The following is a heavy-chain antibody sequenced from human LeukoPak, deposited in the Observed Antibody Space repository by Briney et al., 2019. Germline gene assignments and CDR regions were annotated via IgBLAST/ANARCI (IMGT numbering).Heavy chain of an antibody. J-gene: IGHJ2*01. CDR2: VYSSGSA. CDR3: SRGPENPLNWYFDL. D-gene: IGHD1-14*01. Sequence: PSQTLSLTCSVSGGSISSGRFYWNWVRQPAGTGLEWLGHVYSSGSAKYNPSLKSRVTISLDTSKNQFSLKLNSVTADDTAVYYCSRGPENPLNWYFDLWGRGTLVTVSS. V-gene: IGHV4-61*09. CDR1: GGSISSGRFY.